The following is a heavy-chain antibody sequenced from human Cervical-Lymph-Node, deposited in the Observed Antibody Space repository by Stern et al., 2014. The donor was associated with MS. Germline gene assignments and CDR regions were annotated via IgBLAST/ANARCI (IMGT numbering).Heavy chain of an antibody. V-gene: IGHV3-30*18. CDR3: AKTLTKYSSGWYFDY. D-gene: IGHD6-19*01. CDR2: TSYDGSDQ. CDR1: GFTFSSYG. J-gene: IGHJ4*02. Sequence: VQLLESGGGVVQPGRSLRLSCAASGFTFSSYGMHWVRQAPGKGLEWVAVTSYDGSDQYYADSVKGRFTISRDNSKNTLYLQMNSLRAEDTAVYYCAKTLTKYSSGWYFDYWGQGTLVTVSS.